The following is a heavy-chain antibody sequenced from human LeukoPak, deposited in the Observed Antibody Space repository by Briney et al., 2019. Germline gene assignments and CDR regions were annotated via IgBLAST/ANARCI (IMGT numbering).Heavy chain of an antibody. CDR1: GFTFSSYA. D-gene: IGHD1-26*01. V-gene: IGHV3-23*01. Sequence: PGGSLRLSCAASGFTFSSYAMSWVRQAPGKGLEWVSAISGSGGSTYYADSVKGRFTISRDNAKNTLYLQMDNLRAEDTAVYYCAKDGGSYWEERPFDSWGQGTLLTVSS. CDR2: ISGSGGST. CDR3: AKDGGSYWEERPFDS. J-gene: IGHJ4*02.